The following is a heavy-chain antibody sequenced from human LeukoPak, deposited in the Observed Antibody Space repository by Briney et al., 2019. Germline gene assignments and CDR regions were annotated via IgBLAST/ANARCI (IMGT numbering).Heavy chain of an antibody. J-gene: IGHJ3*02. D-gene: IGHD3-10*01. Sequence: PSETLSLTCAVSGYSISSGYYWGWIRQPPGRGLEWIGTVYHSGSTNYNPSLESRVTISVDTSKNQFSLRLSSVTAADTAVYYCARLLYYYGSGPVDIWGQGTMVTVSS. CDR2: VYHSGST. V-gene: IGHV4-38-2*01. CDR1: GYSISSGYY. CDR3: ARLLYYYGSGPVDI.